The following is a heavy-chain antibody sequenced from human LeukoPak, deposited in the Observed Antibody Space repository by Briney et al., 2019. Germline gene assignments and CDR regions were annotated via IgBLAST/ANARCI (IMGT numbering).Heavy chain of an antibody. J-gene: IGHJ5*02. V-gene: IGHV4-34*01. CDR1: GGSFSGYY. Sequence: SETLSLTCAVYGGSFSGYYWSSIRQPPGKGLEWIGEINHSGSTNYNPSLKSRVTISVDTSKNQFSLKLSSVTAADTAVYYCAKKWGNWFDPWGQGTLVTVSS. D-gene: IGHD1-26*01. CDR2: INHSGST. CDR3: AKKWGNWFDP.